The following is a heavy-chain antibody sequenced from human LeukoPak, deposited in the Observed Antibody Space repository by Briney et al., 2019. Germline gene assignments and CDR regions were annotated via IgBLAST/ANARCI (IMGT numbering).Heavy chain of an antibody. Sequence: ASVKVSCKASGYTFTGYYIHWVRQAPGQGLEWMGWISAYNGNTNYAQKLQGRVTMTTDTSTSTAYMELRSLRSDDTAVYYCARDGRGGTHAFDIWGQGTMVTVSS. D-gene: IGHD3-10*01. V-gene: IGHV1-18*04. CDR3: ARDGRGGTHAFDI. J-gene: IGHJ3*02. CDR2: ISAYNGNT. CDR1: GYTFTGYY.